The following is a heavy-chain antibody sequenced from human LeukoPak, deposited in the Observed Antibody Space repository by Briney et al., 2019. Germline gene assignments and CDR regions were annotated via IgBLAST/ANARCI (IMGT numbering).Heavy chain of an antibody. D-gene: IGHD3-10*01. V-gene: IGHV3-21*01. J-gene: IGHJ3*02. CDR3: ARGFGSGTWGLAFDI. Sequence: GGSLRLSCAASGFTFSSYSMNWVRQAPGKGLEWVSSISSSSSYIYYADSVKGRFTISRDNAKNSLYLQMNSLRAEDTAVYYCARGFGSGTWGLAFDIWGQGTMVTVSS. CDR1: GFTFSSYS. CDR2: ISSSSSYI.